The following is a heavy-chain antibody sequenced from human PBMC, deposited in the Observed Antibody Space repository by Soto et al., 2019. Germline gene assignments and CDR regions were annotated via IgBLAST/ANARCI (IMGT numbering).Heavy chain of an antibody. CDR3: ARDGIAAAGTDLYYYYGMDV. D-gene: IGHD6-13*01. CDR1: GGTFSSYA. J-gene: IGHJ6*02. Sequence: SVKVSCKASGGTFSSYAISWVRQAPGQGLEWMGGIIPIFGTANYAQKFQGRVTITADKSTSTAYMELSSLRSEDTAVYYCARDGIAAAGTDLYYYYGMDVWGQGTTVTVSS. CDR2: IIPIFGTA. V-gene: IGHV1-69*06.